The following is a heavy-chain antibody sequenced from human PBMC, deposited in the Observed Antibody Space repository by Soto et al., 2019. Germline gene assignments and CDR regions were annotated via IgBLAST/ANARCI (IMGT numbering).Heavy chain of an antibody. J-gene: IGHJ1*01. CDR1: GFTCSGYY. V-gene: IGHV3-11*05. Sequence: PVGSLRLSCAASGFTCSGYYMNWIRQAPGKGLEWVSYISSSSSYTNSADSVKGRFTISRDNGKNSLYLQMNSLRAEDTAVYYCASDSCSGGSSYGVAYFQHCGQGTLVTVSS. D-gene: IGHD2-15*01. CDR2: ISSSSSYT. CDR3: ASDSCSGGSSYGVAYFQH.